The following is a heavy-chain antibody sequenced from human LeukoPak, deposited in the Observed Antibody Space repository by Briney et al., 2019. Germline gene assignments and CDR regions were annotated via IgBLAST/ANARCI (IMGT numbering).Heavy chain of an antibody. V-gene: IGHV5-51*01. J-gene: IGHJ4*02. D-gene: IGHD3-22*01. CDR1: GYSFTSYW. Sequence: GESLKISCKGSGYSFTSYWIGWVRQMPGKGLEWMGIIYSGDSDTRYSPSFQGQVTISADKSISTAYLQWSSLKASDTAMYYCARYCDSSGYYRNYFDYWGQGTLVTVSS. CDR3: ARYCDSSGYYRNYFDY. CDR2: IYSGDSDT.